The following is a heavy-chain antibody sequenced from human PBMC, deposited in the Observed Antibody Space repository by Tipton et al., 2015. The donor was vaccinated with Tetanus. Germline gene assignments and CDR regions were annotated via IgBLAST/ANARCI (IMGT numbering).Heavy chain of an antibody. V-gene: IGHV4-39*02. CDR3: ARHLYGYWFDP. CDR1: RGSISDKKYY. D-gene: IGHD3-10*01. CDR2: IYFEGST. J-gene: IGHJ5*02. Sequence: TLSLTCTVSRGSISDKKYYWGWIRQPPGRGLEWIASIYFEGSTYYSPSFKSRVNIAVDRSQSVFSLNLTSATAADTAVYYCARHLYGYWFDPWGQGALVTVSS.